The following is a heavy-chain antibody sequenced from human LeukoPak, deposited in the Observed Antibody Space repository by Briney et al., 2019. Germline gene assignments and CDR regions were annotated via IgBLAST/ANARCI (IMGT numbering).Heavy chain of an antibody. D-gene: IGHD6-19*01. Sequence: GGSLRLSCAASGFTFSTYAMSWVRQAPGKGLEWISLISKGGSDTFYEDSVKGRFTISRDNSKDTLYLQMSGLRAEDTAVYYCAKGRPVRTSGWYFFDYWGQGTLVPVSS. CDR1: GFTFSTYA. V-gene: IGHV3-23*01. CDR2: ISKGGSDT. CDR3: AKGRPVRTSGWYFFDY. J-gene: IGHJ4*02.